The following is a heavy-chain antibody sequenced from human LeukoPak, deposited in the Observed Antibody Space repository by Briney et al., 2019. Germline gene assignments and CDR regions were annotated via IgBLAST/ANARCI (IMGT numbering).Heavy chain of an antibody. CDR1: GFTFSSYA. CDR2: ISGSGGST. Sequence: GGSLGLSCAASGFTFSSYAMSWVRQAPGKGLEWVSAISGSGGSTYYADSVKGRFTISRDNSKNTLYLQMNSLRAEDTAVYYCAKGNYYDSSGYPSAAFDIWGQGTMVTVSS. V-gene: IGHV3-23*01. CDR3: AKGNYYDSSGYPSAAFDI. J-gene: IGHJ3*02. D-gene: IGHD3-22*01.